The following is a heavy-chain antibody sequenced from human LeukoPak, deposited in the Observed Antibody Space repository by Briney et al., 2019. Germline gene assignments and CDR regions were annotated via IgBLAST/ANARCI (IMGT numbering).Heavy chain of an antibody. J-gene: IGHJ4*02. D-gene: IGHD1-7*01. CDR1: GGSFSGYY. Sequence: SETLSLTCAVYGGSFSGYYWSWIRQPPGKGLEWIGEINHSGSTNYNPSLKSRVTISVDTSKNQFSLKLSSVTAADTAVYYCARGPNRNYRDLVFVYWGQGTLVTVSS. V-gene: IGHV4-34*01. CDR2: INHSGST. CDR3: ARGPNRNYRDLVFVY.